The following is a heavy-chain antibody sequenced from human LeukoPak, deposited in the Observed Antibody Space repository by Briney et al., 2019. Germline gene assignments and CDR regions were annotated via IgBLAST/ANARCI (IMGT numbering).Heavy chain of an antibody. J-gene: IGHJ6*03. Sequence: GGSLRLSCAAPGVTFSGYSVNWVRQAPGKGLEWVSAITATSRHIYYADSVKGRFTISRDNAKNSLYLQMNSLRAEDTAVYYCARAQPILEWLFHYYMDVWGKGTTVTVSS. CDR2: ITATSRHI. CDR3: ARAQPILEWLFHYYMDV. D-gene: IGHD3-3*01. V-gene: IGHV3-21*01. CDR1: GVTFSGYS.